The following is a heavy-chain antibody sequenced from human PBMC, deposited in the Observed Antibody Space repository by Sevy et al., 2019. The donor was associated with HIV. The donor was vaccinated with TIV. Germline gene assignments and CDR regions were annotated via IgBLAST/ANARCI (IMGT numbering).Heavy chain of an antibody. CDR1: GFTLSSFW. V-gene: IGHV3-7*01. J-gene: IGHJ4*02. CDR3: ARRYFDL. Sequence: GGSLRLSCKASGFTLSSFWMQWVRQAPGKGLEWVANIRQDGNEIDYGDSVKGRFTISRDKAKNALYLQMDGRRAEDTGLYYCARRYFDLWGQGTLVTVSS. CDR2: IRQDGNEI.